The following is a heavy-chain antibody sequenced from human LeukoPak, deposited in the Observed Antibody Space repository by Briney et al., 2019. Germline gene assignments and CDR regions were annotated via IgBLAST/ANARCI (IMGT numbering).Heavy chain of an antibody. CDR3: ARALLYYYDSSGSNVDY. CDR2: INHSGST. CDR1: GGSFSGYY. D-gene: IGHD3-22*01. Sequence: PSETLSLTCAVYGGSFSGYYWSWIRQPPGKGLEWIGEINHSGSTNYNPSLKSRVTISVDTSKNQFSLKLSSVTAADTAVYYCARALLYYYDSSGSNVDYWGQGTLVTVSS. J-gene: IGHJ4*02. V-gene: IGHV4-34*01.